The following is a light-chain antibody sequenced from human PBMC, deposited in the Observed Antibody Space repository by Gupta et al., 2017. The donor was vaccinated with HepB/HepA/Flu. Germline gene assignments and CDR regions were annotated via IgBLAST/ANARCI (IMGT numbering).Light chain of an antibody. V-gene: IGKV3-11*01. CDR3: QQRSNWPPLT. CDR2: DAS. J-gene: IGKJ5*01. Sequence: EIVLTQSPGTLSLSPGESATLSCRASQTVRTYLAWYQQKPGQAPRLLIYDASNRAPGIPARFSGSGSGTDFTLTISSRETEDFAVYYCQQRSNWPPLTFGQGTRLEIK. CDR1: QTVRTY.